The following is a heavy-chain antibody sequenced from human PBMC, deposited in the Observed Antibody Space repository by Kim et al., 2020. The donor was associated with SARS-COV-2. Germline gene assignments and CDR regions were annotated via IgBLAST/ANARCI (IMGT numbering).Heavy chain of an antibody. CDR3: VRGSNGGYDS. V-gene: IGHV3-74*01. CDR2: SII. D-gene: IGHD4-4*01. J-gene: IGHJ5*01. Sequence: SIIDYADSVKGRFTASRDNAKNTLYLQMNSLRVEDTALYYCVRGSNGGYDSWGQGTLVTVSS.